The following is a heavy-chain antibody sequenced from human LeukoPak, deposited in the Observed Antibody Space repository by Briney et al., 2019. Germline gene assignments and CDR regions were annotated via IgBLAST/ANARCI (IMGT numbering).Heavy chain of an antibody. CDR2: INTNTGNP. J-gene: IGHJ4*02. Sequence: TSVKVSCKASGYTFTSYAMNWVRQAPGQGLEWMGWINTNTGNPTYAQGFTGRFVFSLDTSVSTAYLQISSLKAEDTAVYYCAREVVVAATLDELDYWGQGTLVTVSS. CDR3: AREVVVAATLDELDY. CDR1: GYTFTSYA. V-gene: IGHV7-4-1*02. D-gene: IGHD2-15*01.